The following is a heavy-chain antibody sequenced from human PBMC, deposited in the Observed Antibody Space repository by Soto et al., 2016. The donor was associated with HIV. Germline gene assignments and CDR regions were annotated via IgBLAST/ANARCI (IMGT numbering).Heavy chain of an antibody. J-gene: IGHJ4*02. Sequence: EVQLLESGGGLVQPGGSLRLSCAASGLIFNNYAMSWVRQAPGKGLEWVSSIHGSGDTAYYADSVKGRFVISRDNFRNTLFLQMNNLRVEDTATCYCAKDLGNTIGQTGDWGQGTLVIVSS. CDR1: GLIFNNYA. V-gene: IGHV3-23*01. CDR3: AKDLGNTIGQTGD. D-gene: IGHD1-1*01. CDR2: IHGSGDTA.